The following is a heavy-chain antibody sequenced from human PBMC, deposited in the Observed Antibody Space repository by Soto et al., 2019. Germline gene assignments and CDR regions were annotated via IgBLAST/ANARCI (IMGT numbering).Heavy chain of an antibody. Sequence: ASVKVSCKASGYTFTGYYMHWVRQAPGQGLEWMGWINPNSGGTNYAQKFQGWVTMTRDTSISTAYMELSRLRSDDTAVYYCARDTAAAGPTDYYYYYGMDVWGQGTTVTVAS. CDR1: GYTFTGYY. J-gene: IGHJ6*02. CDR2: INPNSGGT. D-gene: IGHD6-13*01. CDR3: ARDTAAAGPTDYYYYYGMDV. V-gene: IGHV1-2*04.